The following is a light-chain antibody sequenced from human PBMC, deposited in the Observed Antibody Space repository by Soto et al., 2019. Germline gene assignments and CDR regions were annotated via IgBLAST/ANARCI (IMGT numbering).Light chain of an antibody. CDR1: SSDVGSYNL. J-gene: IGLJ1*01. Sequence: VLTQPASVSGSPGQSITISCTGTSSDVGSYNLVSWYQQHPGKAPKLMIYEVSKRPSGVSNRFSGSKSGNTASLTISGLQAEDEADYYCCSYAGSSTLIFGTGTKVTVL. CDR2: EVS. CDR3: CSYAGSSTLI. V-gene: IGLV2-23*02.